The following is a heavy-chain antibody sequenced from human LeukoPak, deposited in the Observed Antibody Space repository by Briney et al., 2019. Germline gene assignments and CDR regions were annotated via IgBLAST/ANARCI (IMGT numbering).Heavy chain of an antibody. CDR2: FDPEDGET. Sequence: ASVKVSCKVSGYTLTELSMHWVRQAPGKGLEWMGGFDPEDGETIYAQKFQGRVTMTEDTSTDTAYMELSSLRSEDTAVYYCARSPTNSAGIVVVPAAIKTRPNFYFDYWGQGTLVTVSS. CDR3: ARSPTNSAGIVVVPAAIKTRPNFYFDY. J-gene: IGHJ4*02. CDR1: GYTLTELS. V-gene: IGHV1-24*01. D-gene: IGHD2-2*01.